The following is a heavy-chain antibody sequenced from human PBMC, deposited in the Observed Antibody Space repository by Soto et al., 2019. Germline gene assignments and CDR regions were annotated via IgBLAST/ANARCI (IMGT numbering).Heavy chain of an antibody. CDR2: ISYDGSNK. V-gene: IGHV3-30*18. J-gene: IGHJ4*02. Sequence: GGSLRLSCAASGFTFSSYGMHWVRQAPGKGLEWVAVISYDGSNKYYADSVKGRFTISRDNSKNTLYLQMNSLRAEDTAVYYCAKDLFGSYFDYWGQGTLVTVSS. CDR3: AKDLFGSYFDY. D-gene: IGHD3-16*01. CDR1: GFTFSSYG.